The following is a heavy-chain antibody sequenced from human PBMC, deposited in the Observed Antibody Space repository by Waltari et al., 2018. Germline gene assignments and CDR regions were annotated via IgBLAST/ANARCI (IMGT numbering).Heavy chain of an antibody. Sequence: QVQLVQSGAEVKKPGASVKVSCKASGYTFTGYYMHWVRQAPGQGLEWMGWINPNSGGTNYAQKLQGRVTMTRDTSISTAYMELSRLRSDDTAVYYCASGGNYYDSSPVDYWGQGTLVTVSS. D-gene: IGHD3-22*01. CDR2: INPNSGGT. CDR3: ASGGNYYDSSPVDY. CDR1: GYTFTGYY. V-gene: IGHV1-2*02. J-gene: IGHJ4*02.